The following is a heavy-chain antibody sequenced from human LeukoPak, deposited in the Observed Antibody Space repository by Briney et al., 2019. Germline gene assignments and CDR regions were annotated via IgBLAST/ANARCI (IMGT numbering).Heavy chain of an antibody. V-gene: IGHV3-30*03. CDR3: VTTRVGY. Sequence: GGSLRLSCAASGFTFSTYAMSWVRQAPGKGLEWVAVISYDGSNKYYADSVKGRFTISRDNSKNSLYLQMNSLRAEDTALYHCVTTRVGYWGQGTLVTVSS. D-gene: IGHD5-12*01. CDR1: GFTFSTYA. J-gene: IGHJ4*02. CDR2: ISYDGSNK.